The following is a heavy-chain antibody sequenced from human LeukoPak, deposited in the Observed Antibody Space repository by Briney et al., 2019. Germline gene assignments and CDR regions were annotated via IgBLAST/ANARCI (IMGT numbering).Heavy chain of an antibody. D-gene: IGHD6-19*01. V-gene: IGHV3-74*01. CDR2: VNSDGSST. CDR3: ARGSTQYSSGWYGLDY. Sequence: PGGSLRLSCAASGFTFSSYWMHWVRQAPGKGLVWVSRVNSDGSSTTYADSVKGRFTISRDNAKNTLYLQMNSLRAEDTAVYYCARGSTQYSSGWYGLDYWGQGTRSPSPQ. J-gene: IGHJ4*02. CDR1: GFTFSSYW.